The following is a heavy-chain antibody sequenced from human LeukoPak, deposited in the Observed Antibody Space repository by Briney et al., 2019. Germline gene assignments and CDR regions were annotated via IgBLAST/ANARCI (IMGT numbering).Heavy chain of an antibody. V-gene: IGHV1-18*01. CDR3: ARDHSNWNYAPDF. Sequence: ASVRVSCKASGYTFTRYGISWVRQAPGQGLQWLGWISASNGNTNYAQKFRDRVTMSTGTSTGTAYLDVRSLTSDDTAVYYCARDHSNWNYAPDFWGQGTLVTVSS. CDR1: GYTFTRYG. D-gene: IGHD1-7*01. J-gene: IGHJ4*02. CDR2: ISASNGNT.